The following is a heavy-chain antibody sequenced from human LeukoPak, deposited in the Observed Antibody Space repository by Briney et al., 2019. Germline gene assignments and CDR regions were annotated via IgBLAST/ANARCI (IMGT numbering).Heavy chain of an antibody. J-gene: IGHJ4*02. CDR2: IKQDGSEK. CDR1: GFTFSNLW. V-gene: IGHV3-7*03. CDR3: ATSTAAAGTD. Sequence: LAGGSLRLSCAASGFTFSNLWMSWVRQAPGKGLKWVANIKQDGSEKYYVDSVKGRFTISRDNAQNSLYLQMNSLRAEDTAIYYCATSTAAAGTDWGQGTLVTVSS. D-gene: IGHD6-13*01.